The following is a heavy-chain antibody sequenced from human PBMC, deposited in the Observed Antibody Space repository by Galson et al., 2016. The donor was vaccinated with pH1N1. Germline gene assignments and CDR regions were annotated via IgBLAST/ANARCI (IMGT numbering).Heavy chain of an antibody. CDR3: ATEDYYTSLY. D-gene: IGHD1-26*01. CDR1: W. V-gene: IGHV3-7*01. J-gene: IGHJ4*02. CDR2: INQDGSRK. Sequence: WMSWVRQAPGKGLEWVAKINQDGSRKYYVDSMKGRCTISRDNAENSLSLQMNSLRVEDTALYYCATEDYYTSLYWGQGILVTVSS.